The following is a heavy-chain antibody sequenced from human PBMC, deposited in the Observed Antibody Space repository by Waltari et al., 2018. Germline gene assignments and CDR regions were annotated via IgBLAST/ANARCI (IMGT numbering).Heavy chain of an antibody. Sequence: QVQLQESGPGLVKPSETLSLTCAVSGYSISSGYYWGWIRQPPGKGLEWIGSIYHSGSTYYNPSLKSRVTISVDTSNNQFSLKLSSVTAADTAVYYCARVAVGMTTVSYYYYGMDVWGQGTTVTVSS. CDR1: GYSISSGYY. CDR2: IYHSGST. D-gene: IGHD4-17*01. J-gene: IGHJ6*02. CDR3: ARVAVGMTTVSYYYYGMDV. V-gene: IGHV4-38-2*01.